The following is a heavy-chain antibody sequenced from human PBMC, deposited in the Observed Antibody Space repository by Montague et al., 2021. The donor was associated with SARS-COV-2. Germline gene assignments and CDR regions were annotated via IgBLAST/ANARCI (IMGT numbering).Heavy chain of an antibody. D-gene: IGHD6-13*01. CDR2: IYSGGST. Sequence: SLRLSCAASGFTVSSNYMSWVGQAPGKGLEWVSVIYSGGSTYYADSVKGRFTISRHNSKNTLYLQMNSLRAEDTAVYYCARVGTSGIAAAGVDAFDIWGQGTMVTVSS. CDR1: GFTVSSNY. J-gene: IGHJ3*02. CDR3: ARVGTSGIAAAGVDAFDI. V-gene: IGHV3-53*04.